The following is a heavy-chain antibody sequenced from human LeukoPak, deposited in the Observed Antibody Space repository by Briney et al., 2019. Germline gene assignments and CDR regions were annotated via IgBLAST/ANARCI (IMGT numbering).Heavy chain of an antibody. Sequence: ASVKVSCKTSGYTFTSYGISWVRQAPGQGLEWMGWISAYNGNTNYAQKLQGRVTMTTDTSTSTAYMELRSLRSDDTAVYYCARSSDFWSGYPLDYWGQGTLVTVSS. J-gene: IGHJ4*02. CDR3: ARSSDFWSGYPLDY. CDR1: GYTFTSYG. V-gene: IGHV1-18*01. CDR2: ISAYNGNT. D-gene: IGHD3-3*01.